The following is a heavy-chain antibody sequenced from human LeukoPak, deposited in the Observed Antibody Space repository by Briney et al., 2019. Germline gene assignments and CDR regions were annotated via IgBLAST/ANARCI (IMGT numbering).Heavy chain of an antibody. D-gene: IGHD6-13*01. J-gene: IGHJ6*03. CDR1: GYTFTSYD. V-gene: IGHV1-2*02. CDR3: ARVVSSEQQLVLHYYMDV. Sequence: VASVKVSCKGSGYTFTSYDINWVRQAPGQGLEWMGWINPNSVGTNYAQKFQGRVTMTRDTSISTAYMELRSLRSDDTAVYYCARVVSSEQQLVLHYYMDVWGKGTTVTVSS. CDR2: INPNSVGT.